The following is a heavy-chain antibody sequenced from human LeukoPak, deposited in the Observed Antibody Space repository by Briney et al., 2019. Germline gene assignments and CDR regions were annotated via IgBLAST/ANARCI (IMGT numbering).Heavy chain of an antibody. Sequence: QPGGSLRLSCAASGFTFSSYSMNWVRQAPGKGLEWVSYISSSSSTIYYADSVKGRFTISRDNSKNTLYLQMNSLRAEDTAVYYCAKDPGRGVDRDGYNYRTNWFDPWGQGTLVTVSS. CDR3: AKDPGRGVDRDGYNYRTNWFDP. CDR1: GFTFSSYS. D-gene: IGHD5-24*01. CDR2: ISSSSSTI. V-gene: IGHV3-48*01. J-gene: IGHJ5*02.